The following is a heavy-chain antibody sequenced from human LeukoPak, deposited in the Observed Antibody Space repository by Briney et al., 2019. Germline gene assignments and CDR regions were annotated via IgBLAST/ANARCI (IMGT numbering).Heavy chain of an antibody. CDR1: GGSFSGYY. CDR3: ARGSAYGVVIMDY. D-gene: IGHD3-3*01. Sequence: SETLSLTCAVYGGSFSGYYWSWIRQPPGKGLEWIGEINHSGSTNYNPSLKSRVTMSVDTSKNQFSLKVSSVTAADTAVYYCARGSAYGVVIMDYWGQGTLVTVSS. CDR2: INHSGST. V-gene: IGHV4-34*01. J-gene: IGHJ4*02.